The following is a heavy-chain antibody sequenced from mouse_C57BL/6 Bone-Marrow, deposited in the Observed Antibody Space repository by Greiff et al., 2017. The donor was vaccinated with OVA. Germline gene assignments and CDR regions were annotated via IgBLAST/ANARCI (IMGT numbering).Heavy chain of an antibody. CDR1: GYTFTDYE. CDR2: IDPETGGT. V-gene: IGHV1-15*01. D-gene: IGHD1-1*01. Sequence: VQLQQSGAELVRPGASVTLSCKASGYTFTDYEMHWVKQTPVHGLEWIGAIDPETGGTAYNQKFKGKAILTADKSSSTAYMELRSLTSEDSAVYYCTRPYYGSILYWYFDVWGTGTTVTVSS. J-gene: IGHJ1*03. CDR3: TRPYYGSILYWYFDV.